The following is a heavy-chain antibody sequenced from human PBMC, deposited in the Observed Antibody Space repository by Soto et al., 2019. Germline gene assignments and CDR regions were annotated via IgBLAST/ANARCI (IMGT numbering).Heavy chain of an antibody. CDR1: GGSISSSSYY. CDR2: IYYSGST. V-gene: IGHV4-39*07. Sequence: SETLSLTCTVSGGSISSSSYYWGWIRQPPWKGLEWIGSIYYSGSTYYNPSLKSRVTISVDTSKNQFSLKLSSVTAADTAVYYCASVEMATINLDYWGQGTLVTVSS. CDR3: ASVEMATINLDY. D-gene: IGHD5-12*01. J-gene: IGHJ4*02.